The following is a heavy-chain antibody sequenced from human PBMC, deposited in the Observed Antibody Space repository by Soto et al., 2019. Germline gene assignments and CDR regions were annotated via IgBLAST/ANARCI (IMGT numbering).Heavy chain of an antibody. CDR3: AKDRGFSYGYGFDY. CDR1: GFTFGSFG. CDR2: ISATAGST. J-gene: IGHJ4*02. Sequence: PGGSLRLSCAASGFTFGSFGMSWVHQAPGKGLEWVSAISATAGSTYYANSVKGRFTFSRDNSKNTLYLQMNSLRADDTAVYYCAKDRGFSYGYGFDYWGQGTLVTISS. V-gene: IGHV3-23*01. D-gene: IGHD5-18*01.